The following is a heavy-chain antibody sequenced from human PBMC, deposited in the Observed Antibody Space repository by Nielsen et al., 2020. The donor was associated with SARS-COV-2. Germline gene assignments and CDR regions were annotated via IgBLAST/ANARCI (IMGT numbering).Heavy chain of an antibody. Sequence: GESLKISCAAAGFIFSNFAMSWVRQAPGKGLEWVAVIDSSGSDTDYADSVRGRFTISRDNSKNTLYLQMNSLRAEDTAVYYCAKASDIWGQGTMVTVSS. CDR1: GFIFSNFA. CDR3: AKASDI. CDR2: IDSSGSDT. J-gene: IGHJ3*02. V-gene: IGHV3-23*05.